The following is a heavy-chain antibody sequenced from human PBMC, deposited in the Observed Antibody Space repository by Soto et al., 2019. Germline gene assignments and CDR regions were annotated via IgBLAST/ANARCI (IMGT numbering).Heavy chain of an antibody. CDR2: IYLDDDK. J-gene: IGHJ5*02. D-gene: IGHD3-3*01. V-gene: IGHV2-5*05. Sequence: QITLKESGPTLVKPTQTLTLTCTFSGFPLTTSGVGVGWIRQPPGKALEWLALIYLDDDKRDGPSLKSRLTNTKDTSQNQVVLTMTNMDPADTATYFCANRTISVTWWFDPWGQGTLVTVSS. CDR3: ANRTISVTWWFDP. CDR1: GFPLTTSGVG.